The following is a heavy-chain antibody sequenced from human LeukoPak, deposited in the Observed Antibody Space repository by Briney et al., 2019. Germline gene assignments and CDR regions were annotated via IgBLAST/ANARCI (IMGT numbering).Heavy chain of an antibody. CDR1: GYTFTSHG. J-gene: IGHJ5*02. CDR2: ISAYNGNT. D-gene: IGHD3-10*01. CDR3: ARDMVVVLLWVGESSDSKDKWVDP. Sequence: ASVKVSCKASGYTFTSHGISWVRQAPGQGLEWMGWISAYNGNTKYAQKFQDRVIMTTDTFTSTAYMELRSLRSDDTAMYYCARDMVVVLLWVGESSDSKDKWVDPWGQGTLVTVSS. V-gene: IGHV1-18*01.